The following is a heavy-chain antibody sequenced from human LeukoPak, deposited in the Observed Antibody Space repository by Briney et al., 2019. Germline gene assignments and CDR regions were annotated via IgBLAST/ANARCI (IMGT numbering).Heavy chain of an antibody. CDR3: AREGTYYYDSSGLNWFDP. J-gene: IGHJ5*02. CDR1: GYTLTELS. Sequence: GASVKVSCKVSGYTLTELSMHWVRQAPGKGLEWMGGIIPIFGTANYAQKFQGRVTVTADESTSTAYMELSSLRSEDTAVYYCAREGTYYYDSSGLNWFDPWGQGTLVTVSS. CDR2: IIPIFGTA. V-gene: IGHV1-69*13. D-gene: IGHD3-22*01.